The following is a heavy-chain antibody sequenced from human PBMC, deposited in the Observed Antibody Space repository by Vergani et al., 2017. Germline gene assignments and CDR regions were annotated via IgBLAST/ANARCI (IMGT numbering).Heavy chain of an antibody. Sequence: QVQLQESGPGLVKPSETLYLTCTVSGGSISSYYWSWIRQPPGKGLEWIGYIYYSGSTNYNPSLKSPVTISVDTSKNQFSLKLSSVTAADTAVYYCARHRWVAGFDYWGQGTLVTVSS. CDR1: GGSISSYY. D-gene: IGHD4-23*01. CDR2: IYYSGST. J-gene: IGHJ4*02. V-gene: IGHV4-59*08. CDR3: ARHRWVAGFDY.